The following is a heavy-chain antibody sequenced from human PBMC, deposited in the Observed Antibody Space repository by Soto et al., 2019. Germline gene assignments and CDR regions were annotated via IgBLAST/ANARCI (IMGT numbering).Heavy chain of an antibody. V-gene: IGHV1-69*13. D-gene: IGHD1-26*01. CDR1: GGTFSSYA. CDR2: IIPIFGTA. Sequence: SVKVSCNDSGGTFSSYAISWVRQAPGQGLEWMGGIIPIFGTANYAQKFQGRVTITADESTSTAYMELSSLRSEDTAVYYCARSSRVRRGSYGPDAFEICGQGTMGTVSS. J-gene: IGHJ3*02. CDR3: ARSSRVRRGSYGPDAFEI.